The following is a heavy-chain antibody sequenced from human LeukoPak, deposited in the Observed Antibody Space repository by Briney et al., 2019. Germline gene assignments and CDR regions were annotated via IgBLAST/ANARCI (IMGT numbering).Heavy chain of an antibody. V-gene: IGHV3-21*01. J-gene: IGHJ4*02. CDR3: ARDLGSRPYDSSGFPPDY. Sequence: GGSLRLSCAATGFTFSDYTMNWVRQAPGKGLEWVSSISGSGTYIYYSDSMKGRFTISRDNAKNSLYLHMNSLRAEDTAMYYCARDLGSRPYDSSGFPPDYWGQGTLVTVSS. CDR1: GFTFSDYT. D-gene: IGHD3-22*01. CDR2: ISGSGTYI.